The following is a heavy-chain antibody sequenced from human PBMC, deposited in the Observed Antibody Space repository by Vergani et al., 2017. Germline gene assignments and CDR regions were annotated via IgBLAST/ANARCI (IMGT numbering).Heavy chain of an antibody. J-gene: IGHJ6*02. D-gene: IGHD2-15*01. Sequence: QVQLVQSGAEVKKPGSSVTVSCKASGGTFSSYAISWVRQAPGQGLEWMGGIIPIFGTANYAQKFQGRVTITADESTSTAYMELSSLRSEDTAVYYCARVCCGGSGNWDYYYGMDVWGQGTTVTVSS. CDR2: IIPIFGTA. CDR3: ARVCCGGSGNWDYYYGMDV. CDR1: GGTFSSYA. V-gene: IGHV1-69*12.